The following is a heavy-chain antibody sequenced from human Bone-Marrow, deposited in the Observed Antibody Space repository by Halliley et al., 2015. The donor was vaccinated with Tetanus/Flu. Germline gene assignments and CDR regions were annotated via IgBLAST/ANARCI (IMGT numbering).Heavy chain of an antibody. D-gene: IGHD5-12*01. J-gene: IGHJ6*02. CDR2: IYYSGST. Sequence: TLSLTCTVSGGSMISRSYYWGWIRQPPGKGLEWIASIYYSGSTYYNPSLKSRVTISVDTSKNQFSLKLNSVTAADTAVYYCAQTSVASATINPFSYHYYGMDVWGQGTTVIVSS. CDR1: GGSMISRSYY. CDR3: AQTSVASATINPFSYHYYGMDV. V-gene: IGHV4-39*01.